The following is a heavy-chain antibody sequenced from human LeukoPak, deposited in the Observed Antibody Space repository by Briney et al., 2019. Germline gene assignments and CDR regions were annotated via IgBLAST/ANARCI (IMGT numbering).Heavy chain of an antibody. V-gene: IGHV4-59*01. CDR2: IYYSGST. Sequence: SETLSLTCTVSGGSISSYYWSWVRQPPGKGLEWVGDIYYSGSTNYNPSLKIRLTISVNTSTNQFSLKLSSVTAADTAVYYCARDSYSSGSYIIDYWGQGTLVTVSS. D-gene: IGHD6-19*01. J-gene: IGHJ4*02. CDR1: GGSISSYY. CDR3: ARDSYSSGSYIIDY.